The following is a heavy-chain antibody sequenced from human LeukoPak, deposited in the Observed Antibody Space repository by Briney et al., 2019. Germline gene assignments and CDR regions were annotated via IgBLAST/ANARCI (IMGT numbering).Heavy chain of an antibody. CDR3: ARVGLGSGSSIGNYYYMDV. V-gene: IGHV4-59*01. CDR2: IYYSGSS. J-gene: IGHJ6*03. CDR1: GGSISSYY. D-gene: IGHD3-10*01. Sequence: SETLSLTCTVSGGSISSYYWSWTRQPPGKGLEWIGYIYYSGSSKYNPSLKNRITISVDTSKNQLSLKLSSVTAADTAVYYCARVGLGSGSSIGNYYYMDVWGKGTTVTVSS.